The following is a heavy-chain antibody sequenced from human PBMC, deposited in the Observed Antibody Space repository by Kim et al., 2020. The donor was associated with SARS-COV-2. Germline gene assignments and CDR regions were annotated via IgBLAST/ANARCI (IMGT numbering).Heavy chain of an antibody. J-gene: IGHJ4*02. V-gene: IGHV5-51*01. CDR3: ARGRATAPDY. D-gene: IGHD5-12*01. CDR2: DT. Sequence: DTRYSPAFQGQVTISDDKSISTAYLQWSSLKASDTAMYYCARGRATAPDYWGQGTLVTVSS.